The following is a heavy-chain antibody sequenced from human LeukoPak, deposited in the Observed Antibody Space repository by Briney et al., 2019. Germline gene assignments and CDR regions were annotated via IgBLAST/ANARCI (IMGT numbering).Heavy chain of an antibody. Sequence: SETLSLTCTVSDGSISSSSYYWGWIRQPPGKGLEWIGSIYYGSVFYSVSTYYNPSLKSRVTILIDTSKNQFSLRLRSVTAADTAVYYCASLRKRGGAFDLWGQGTVVTVSS. CDR1: DGSISSSSYY. CDR2: IYYGSVFYSVST. V-gene: IGHV4-39*07. CDR3: ASLRKRGGAFDL. J-gene: IGHJ3*01.